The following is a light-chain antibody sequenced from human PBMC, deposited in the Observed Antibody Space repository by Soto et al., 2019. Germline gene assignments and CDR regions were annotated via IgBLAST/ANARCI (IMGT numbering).Light chain of an antibody. Sequence: QSALTQPASVSGSPGQSITISCTGTSSDVGGYNYVSWYQQHPGKAPKLMIYDVSNRPSGVSNRFSGSKSGNTASLTISGLQAEDEADYYFSSYTSSSTLMVFGGGPKLTVL. J-gene: IGLJ2*01. CDR3: SSYTSSSTLMV. V-gene: IGLV2-14*01. CDR1: SSDVGGYNY. CDR2: DVS.